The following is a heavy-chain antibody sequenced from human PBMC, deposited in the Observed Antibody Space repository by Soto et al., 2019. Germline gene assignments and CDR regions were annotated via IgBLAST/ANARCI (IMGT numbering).Heavy chain of an antibody. V-gene: IGHV3-23*01. Sequence: GGSLRLSRAASGFTFSTYAMSWVRQAPGKGLEWVSAISGSGRTYDADSVKGRFTISRDNSKNMLYLQMNSLRAEDTAVYYCARGLKGYYGVDVWAQGTTVTVSS. D-gene: IGHD3-16*01. CDR2: ISGSGRT. CDR1: GFTFSTYA. CDR3: ARGLKGYYGVDV. J-gene: IGHJ6*02.